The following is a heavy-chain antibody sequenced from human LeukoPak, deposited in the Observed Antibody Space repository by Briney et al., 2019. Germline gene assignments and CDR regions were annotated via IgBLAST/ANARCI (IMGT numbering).Heavy chain of an antibody. V-gene: IGHV3-30*03. D-gene: IGHD3-10*01. CDR2: ISYDGSNK. CDR3: ARGGVNYYGSGSLLDY. J-gene: IGHJ4*02. CDR1: GFIFSSYG. Sequence: PGGSLRLSCAASGFIFSSYGMHWVRQAPGKGLEWVAVISYDGSNKYYADSVKGRFTISRDNSKNTLYLQMNSLRAEDTAVYYCARGGVNYYGSGSLLDYWGQGTLVTVSS.